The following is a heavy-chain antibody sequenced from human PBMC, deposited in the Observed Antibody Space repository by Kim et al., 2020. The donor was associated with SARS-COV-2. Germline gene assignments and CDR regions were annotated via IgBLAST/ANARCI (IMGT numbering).Heavy chain of an antibody. CDR2: IYYSGST. D-gene: IGHD3-3*02. CDR3: ARVTHFWSGYYHFDAFDI. V-gene: IGHV4-59*13. J-gene: IGHJ3*02. Sequence: SETLSLTCTVSGGSISSYYWSWIRQPPGKGLEWIGYIYYSGSTNYNPSLKSRVTISVDTSKNQFSLKLSSVTAADTAVYYCARVTHFWSGYYHFDAFDIWGQGTMVTVSS. CDR1: GGSISSYY.